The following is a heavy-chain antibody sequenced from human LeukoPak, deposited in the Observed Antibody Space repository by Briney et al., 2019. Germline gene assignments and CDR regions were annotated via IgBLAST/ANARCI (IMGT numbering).Heavy chain of an antibody. CDR3: ARELDSRFLEWLYQDYYYYYMDV. CDR2: IYTSGST. J-gene: IGHJ6*03. V-gene: IGHV4-4*07. Sequence: SETLSLTCTVSGGSISSYYWSWIRQPAGKGLEWIGRIYTSGSTNYNPSLKSRATMSVDTSKNQFSLKLSSVTAADTAVYYCARELDSRFLEWLYQDYYYYYMDVWGKGTTVTVSS. CDR1: GGSISSYY. D-gene: IGHD3-3*01.